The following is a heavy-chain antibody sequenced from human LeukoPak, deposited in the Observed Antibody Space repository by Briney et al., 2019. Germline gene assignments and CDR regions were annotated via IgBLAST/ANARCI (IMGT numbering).Heavy chain of an antibody. Sequence: PGGSLRLSCAASGFTVSSNYMSWVRQAPGKGLEWVSAISGSGGSTYYADSVKGRFTISRDNSKNTLYLQMNSLRAEDTAVYYCAKVRASFLEWCFDYWGQGTLVTVSS. V-gene: IGHV3-23*01. CDR2: ISGSGGST. J-gene: IGHJ4*02. D-gene: IGHD3-3*01. CDR1: GFTVSSNY. CDR3: AKVRASFLEWCFDY.